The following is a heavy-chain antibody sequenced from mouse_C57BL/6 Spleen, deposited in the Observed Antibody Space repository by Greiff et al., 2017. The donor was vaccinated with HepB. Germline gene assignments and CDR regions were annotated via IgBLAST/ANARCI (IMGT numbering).Heavy chain of an antibody. J-gene: IGHJ4*01. CDR2: ISNGGGST. CDR3: ARHEDYFYAMDY. CDR1: GFTFSDYY. D-gene: IGHD1-1*01. Sequence: EVKLEESGGGLVQPGGSLKLSCAASGFTFSDYYMYWVRQTPEKRLEWVAYISNGGGSTYYPDTVKGRFTISRDNAKNTLYLQMSRLKSEDTAMYYCARHEDYFYAMDYWGQGTSVTVSS. V-gene: IGHV5-12*01.